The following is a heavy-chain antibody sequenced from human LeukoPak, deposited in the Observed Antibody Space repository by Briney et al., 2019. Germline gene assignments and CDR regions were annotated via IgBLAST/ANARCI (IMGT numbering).Heavy chain of an antibody. V-gene: IGHV3-49*03. Sequence: GGSLRLSCTASGFTFGDYAMSWFRQAPGKGLEWVGFIRSKAYGGTTEYAASVKGRFTISRDDSKSIAYLQMNSLKTEDTAVYYCTRDAIAAAGKADYWGQGTLVTVSS. D-gene: IGHD6-13*01. CDR2: IRSKAYGGTT. J-gene: IGHJ4*02. CDR3: TRDAIAAAGKADY. CDR1: GFTFGDYA.